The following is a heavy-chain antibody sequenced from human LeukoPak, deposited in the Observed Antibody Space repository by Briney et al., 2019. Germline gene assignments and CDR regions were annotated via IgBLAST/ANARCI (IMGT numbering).Heavy chain of an antibody. V-gene: IGHV3-48*01. D-gene: IGHD6-19*01. CDR3: ARDVEQWLVRVYYFDY. CDR2: ISSGSTTI. Sequence: GGSLRLSCATSGFTLSSYSLNWVRQAPGKGLEWVSYISSGSTTIYYADSVKGRFTISRDNAKNSLYLQMNSLRAEDTAVYYCARDVEQWLVRVYYFDYWGQGTLVTVSS. J-gene: IGHJ4*02. CDR1: GFTLSSYS.